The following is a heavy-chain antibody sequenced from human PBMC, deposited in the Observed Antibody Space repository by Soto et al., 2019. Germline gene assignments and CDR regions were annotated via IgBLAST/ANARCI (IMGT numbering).Heavy chain of an antibody. CDR1: VCSFRDYV. CDR3: ARGERAVANRVGMDV. D-gene: IGHD6-19*01. J-gene: IGHJ6*02. V-gene: IGHV1-69*13. Sequence: ASVKVSCKASVCSFRDYVNSWVRQGPGQGLDWMGGIISSLDAAHYAQRLEGRVRITADGSTSTAFMAVTSLRYEDTAVYYCARGERAVANRVGMDVWGQGTSVTVSS. CDR2: IISSLDAA.